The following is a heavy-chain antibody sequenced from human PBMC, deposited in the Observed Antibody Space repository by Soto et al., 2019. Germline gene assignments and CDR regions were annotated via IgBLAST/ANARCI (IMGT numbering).Heavy chain of an antibody. J-gene: IGHJ3*02. CDR3: AKCPSLLPHAFDI. Sequence: EVQLLESGGGLVQPGGSLRLSCAASGFTFSSYAMSWVRQAPGKGLEWVSAISGNGGSTYFADSVKGRFTISRDNSKNTLYLQMNSLRAEDTAVYYCAKCPSLLPHAFDIWGQGTMVTVSS. CDR1: GFTFSSYA. CDR2: ISGNGGST. V-gene: IGHV3-23*01. D-gene: IGHD3-22*01.